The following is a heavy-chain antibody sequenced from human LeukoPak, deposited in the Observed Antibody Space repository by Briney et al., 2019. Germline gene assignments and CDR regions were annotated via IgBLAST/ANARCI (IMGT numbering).Heavy chain of an antibody. CDR3: ARGHYDVLAASYKWTPDY. D-gene: IGHD3-9*01. CDR2: ITSGGDYI. Sequence: GGSLRLSCAASGFTFNTFNMNWVRQAPGKGLEWVSSITSGGDYIYYAGSVKGRFTTSRDNAKNSLSLQLNSLRVEDTAVYYCARGHYDVLAASYKWTPDYWGQGTLVTVSS. J-gene: IGHJ4*02. V-gene: IGHV3-21*01. CDR1: GFTFNTFN.